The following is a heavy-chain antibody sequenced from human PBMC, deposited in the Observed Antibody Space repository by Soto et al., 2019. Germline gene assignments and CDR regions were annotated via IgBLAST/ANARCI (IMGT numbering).Heavy chain of an antibody. J-gene: IGHJ6*02. CDR1: GFPFSSYA. Sequence: PVGYLRLSFAASGFPFSSYAMSWVRQAPGTGLEWVSVISGSGGSTYYADSVKGRFTISRDNSKNTLYLQMNSLRAEDTAVYYCAKDHCGGDCYPPYYYGMDVWGQGT. V-gene: IGHV3-23*01. CDR3: AKDHCGGDCYPPYYYGMDV. CDR2: ISGSGGST. D-gene: IGHD2-21*02.